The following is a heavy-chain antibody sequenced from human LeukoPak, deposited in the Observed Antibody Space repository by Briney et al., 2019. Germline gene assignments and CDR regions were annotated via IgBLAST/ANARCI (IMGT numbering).Heavy chain of an antibody. Sequence: SETLSLTCTASGGSISSSSYYWGWIRQPPGKGLEWIGSIYYSGSTYYNPSLKSRVTISVDTSKNQFSLKLSSVTAADTAVYYCARLPVVRAYFDYWGQGALVTVSS. J-gene: IGHJ4*02. CDR3: ARLPVVRAYFDY. D-gene: IGHD3-10*01. CDR1: GGSISSSSYY. V-gene: IGHV4-39*01. CDR2: IYYSGST.